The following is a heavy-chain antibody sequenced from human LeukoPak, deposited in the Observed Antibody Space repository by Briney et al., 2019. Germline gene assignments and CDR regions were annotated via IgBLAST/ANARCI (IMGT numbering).Heavy chain of an antibody. CDR3: TRHLDSPFN. Sequence: GGSLRLSCAASGFTFSGSAMHWVRQASGKGLEWVGRIRSKANSYATAYAASVKGRFTISRDDSKNTAYLQMNSLKTEDTAVYYCTRHLDSPFNWGQGTLVTVSS. CDR1: GFTFSGSA. D-gene: IGHD2-2*03. CDR2: IRSKANSYAT. V-gene: IGHV3-73*01. J-gene: IGHJ4*02.